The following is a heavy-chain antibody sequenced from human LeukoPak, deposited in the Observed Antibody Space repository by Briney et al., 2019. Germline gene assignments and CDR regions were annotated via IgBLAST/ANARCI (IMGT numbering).Heavy chain of an antibody. Sequence: PSETLSLTCTVSGGSISSYYWSWIRQSPGKGLEGIGYIYYSGSTNYNPSLKSRVTISVDTSKNQFSLKLSSVTAADTAVYYCARRYCSGGSCYSALDYWGQGTLITVSS. CDR1: GGSISSYY. J-gene: IGHJ4*02. D-gene: IGHD2-15*01. CDR3: ARRYCSGGSCYSALDY. CDR2: IYYSGST. V-gene: IGHV4-59*08.